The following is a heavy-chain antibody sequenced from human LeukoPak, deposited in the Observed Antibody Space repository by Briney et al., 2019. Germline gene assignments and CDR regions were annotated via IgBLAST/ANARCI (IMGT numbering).Heavy chain of an antibody. CDR2: ISGSGGST. J-gene: IGHJ4*02. D-gene: IGHD2-2*01. Sequence: GRSLRLSCAASGFTFSSYAMSWVSPDPRKWLEWVSVISGSGGSTYYADSVKGRFTMSRDNSKNTLYLQMNSLRAGDTAVYYCAKDASPNPMPHFDYWGQGTLVTVS. CDR1: GFTFSSYA. V-gene: IGHV3-23*01. CDR3: AKDASPNPMPHFDY.